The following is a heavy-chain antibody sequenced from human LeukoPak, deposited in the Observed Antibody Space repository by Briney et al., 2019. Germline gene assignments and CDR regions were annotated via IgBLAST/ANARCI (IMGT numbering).Heavy chain of an antibody. CDR1: GSSISSYY. CDR3: ARGPHVRLSPAAIDY. D-gene: IGHD2-2*01. V-gene: IGHV4-59*01. Sequence: SETLSLTCTVSGSSISSYYWRWIRQPPGKGLEWIGYIYYSGTTNYNPSLESRVTISIDTSKNHFSLKLRSVTPADTAVYYCARGPHVRLSPAAIDYWGQGTLVTVSS. J-gene: IGHJ4*02. CDR2: IYYSGTT.